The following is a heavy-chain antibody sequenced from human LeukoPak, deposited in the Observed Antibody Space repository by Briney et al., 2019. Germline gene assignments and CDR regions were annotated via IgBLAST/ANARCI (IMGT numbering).Heavy chain of an antibody. D-gene: IGHD3-10*01. CDR2: IYYSGYT. CDR1: GGSISSYY. Sequence: PSQTLSLTCTVSGGSISSYYWSWIRQPPGKGLEWIGYIYYSGYTNYNPSLKSRVTISVDTSKNQFSLKLSSVTAADTAVYYCARTTMVRGTYYMDVWGKGTTVTISS. J-gene: IGHJ6*03. CDR3: ARTTMVRGTYYMDV. V-gene: IGHV4-59*01.